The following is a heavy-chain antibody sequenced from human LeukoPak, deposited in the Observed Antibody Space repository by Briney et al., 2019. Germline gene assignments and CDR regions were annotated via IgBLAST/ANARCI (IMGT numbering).Heavy chain of an antibody. V-gene: IGHV3-15*01. J-gene: IGHJ4*02. CDR3: ATDLGDYGDYIRE. Sequence: GGSLRLSCAASGFTFNNAWMSWVRQAPGKGLEWVGRIKSKTAGGTTDYPAPVKGRFIISRDDSKNMLYLQMNSLKTEDTALYYCATDLGDYGDYIREWGQGTLVTVSS. CDR1: GFTFNNAW. CDR2: IKSKTAGGTT. D-gene: IGHD4-17*01.